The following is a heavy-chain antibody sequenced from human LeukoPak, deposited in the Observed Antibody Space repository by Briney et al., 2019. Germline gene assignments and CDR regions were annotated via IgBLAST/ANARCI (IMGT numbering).Heavy chain of an antibody. J-gene: IGHJ4*02. V-gene: IGHV1-18*01. CDR3: ASPADDYYGSATAFDY. CDR1: GYTFTSYG. Sequence: ASVKVSCKXSGYTFTSYGISWVRQAPGQGLEWMGWISVYNGNTNYAQKFQGRVTMTTDTSTSTAYMELRSLRSDDTAVYYCASPADDYYGSATAFDYWGQGTLVTVSS. CDR2: ISVYNGNT. D-gene: IGHD3-10*01.